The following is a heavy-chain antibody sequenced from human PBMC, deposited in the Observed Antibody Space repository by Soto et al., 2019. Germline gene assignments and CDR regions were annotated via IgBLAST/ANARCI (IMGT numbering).Heavy chain of an antibody. CDR3: ARGHYDSSGYSYPFDY. V-gene: IGHV4-59*11. J-gene: IGHJ4*02. Sequence: SETLSLTCTVSGGSISSLYWSWIRQPPGKGLEWSGYIHYSGSTNYNPSLKSRVTISVDTSKNQFSLKLSSVTAADTAVYYCARGHYDSSGYSYPFDYWGQGTLVTVSS. D-gene: IGHD3-22*01. CDR1: GGSISSLY. CDR2: IHYSGST.